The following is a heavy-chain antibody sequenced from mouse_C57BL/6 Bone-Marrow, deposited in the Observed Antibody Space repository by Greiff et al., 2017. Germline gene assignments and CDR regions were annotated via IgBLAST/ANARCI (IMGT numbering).Heavy chain of an antibody. V-gene: IGHV1-15*01. CDR3: TRSGDGYPWYFDV. CDR2: IDPETGGS. CDR1: GYSFTDYE. D-gene: IGHD2-3*01. Sequence: VQLQESGAELVRPGASVTLSCKASGYSFTDYEMHWVKQTPVHGLEWLGAIDPETGGSASNQKFQGKAILTADKSSSTAYMGLRDMTSEDSAVYDGTRSGDGYPWYFDVWGTGTTVTVSS. J-gene: IGHJ1*03.